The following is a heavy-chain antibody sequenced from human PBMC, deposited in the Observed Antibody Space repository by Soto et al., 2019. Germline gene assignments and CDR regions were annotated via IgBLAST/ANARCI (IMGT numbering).Heavy chain of an antibody. V-gene: IGHV1-8*01. Sequence: QVQLVQSGAEVKKPGASVKVSCKASGYTFTSYDINWVRQATGQGLEWMGWMNPNSGNTGYAQKFQGRVTMTRNTSIRTAYMELSSRRSEDTAVYSCASWPAAYFYSGMDVWGQGTAVTVSS. J-gene: IGHJ6*02. CDR3: ASWPAAYFYSGMDV. CDR2: MNPNSGNT. CDR1: GYTFTSYD. D-gene: IGHD2-15*01.